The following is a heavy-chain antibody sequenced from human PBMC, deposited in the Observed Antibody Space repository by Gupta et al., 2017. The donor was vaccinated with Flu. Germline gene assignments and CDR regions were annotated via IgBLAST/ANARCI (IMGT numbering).Heavy chain of an antibody. D-gene: IGHD1-14*01. CDR1: GCSISSSNW. Sequence: QVQLQESGPGLVKPSGTLSLTCAVSGCSISSSNWWSWVRQPPGKGLEWIGEIYHSGRTPYNPSLKRRVTISGDKSKNQFSLKRSSVTAADTAGYYGARDSVFATGMDVWGQGTTGTVAS. J-gene: IGHJ6*02. CDR2: IYHSGRT. CDR3: ARDSVFATGMDV. V-gene: IGHV4-4*02.